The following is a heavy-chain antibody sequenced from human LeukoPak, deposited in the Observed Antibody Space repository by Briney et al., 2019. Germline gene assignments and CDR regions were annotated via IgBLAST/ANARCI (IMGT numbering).Heavy chain of an antibody. CDR2: INHSGST. J-gene: IGHJ5*02. V-gene: IGHV4-34*01. CDR3: ARRADIVATDR. Sequence: PSETLSLTSAVYGGSFSGYYWSWIRQPPGKGLEWIGEINHSGSTNYNPSLKSRVTISVDTSKNQFSLKLSSVTAADTAVYYCARRADIVATDRWGQGTLVTVSS. D-gene: IGHD5-12*01. CDR1: GGSFSGYY.